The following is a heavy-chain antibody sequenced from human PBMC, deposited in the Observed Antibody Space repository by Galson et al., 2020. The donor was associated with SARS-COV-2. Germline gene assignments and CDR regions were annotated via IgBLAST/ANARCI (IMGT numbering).Heavy chain of an antibody. D-gene: IGHD1-26*01. CDR3: ARDPYNGRDYGTRPTFAY. J-gene: IGHJ4*02. CDR1: GFTFSSYS. Sequence: GGSLRLSCAASGFTFSSYSMNWVRQAPGKGLEWVSSISSSSSYIYYADSVKGRFTISRDNAKNSLYLQMNSLRAEDTAVYYCARDPYNGRDYGTRPTFAYAAQGALGTFSS. V-gene: IGHV3-21*01. CDR2: ISSSSSYI.